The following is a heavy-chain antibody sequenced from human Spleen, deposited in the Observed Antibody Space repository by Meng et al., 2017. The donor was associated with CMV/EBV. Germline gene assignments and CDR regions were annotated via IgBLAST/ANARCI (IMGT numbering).Heavy chain of an antibody. Sequence: GESLKISGAASGFTFSSYAMSWVRQAPGKGLEWVSAISGSGGSTYYADSVKGRFTISRDNSKNTLYLQMNSLRAEDTAVYYCAKDGWEDIVVVPAAISYYYYGMDVWGQGTTVTVSS. J-gene: IGHJ6*02. CDR1: GFTFSSYA. CDR2: ISGSGGST. CDR3: AKDGWEDIVVVPAAISYYYYGMDV. D-gene: IGHD2-2*01. V-gene: IGHV3-23*01.